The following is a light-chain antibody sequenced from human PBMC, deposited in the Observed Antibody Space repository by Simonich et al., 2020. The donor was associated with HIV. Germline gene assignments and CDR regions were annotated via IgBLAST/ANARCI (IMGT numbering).Light chain of an antibody. J-gene: IGLJ3*02. CDR2: DVS. CDR3: SSYTSSSTLM. V-gene: IGLV2-14*01. Sequence: QSALTQPASVSGSPGQSITISCTGTSSDVGGYNYVSWYQQHPGKAPKVMIYDVSKRPSGVSNRCSASNSGNTASLTISGLQAEDEADYYCSSYTSSSTLMFGGGTKLTVL. CDR1: SSDVGGYNY.